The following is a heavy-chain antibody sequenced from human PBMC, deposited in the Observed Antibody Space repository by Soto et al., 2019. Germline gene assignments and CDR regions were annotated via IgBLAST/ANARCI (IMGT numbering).Heavy chain of an antibody. CDR2: IIPILGIA. CDR3: AIDRLPDSSGYFDY. J-gene: IGHJ4*02. D-gene: IGHD6-19*01. V-gene: IGHV1-69*08. CDR1: GGTFSSYT. Sequence: QVQRVQSGAEVKKPGSSVKVSCKASGGTFSSYTISWVRQAPGQGLAWRGRIIPILGIANYAQKFQGRVTITADKSTSTAYMELSSLRSEDTAVYYCAIDRLPDSSGYFDYCVQGTLVTVSS.